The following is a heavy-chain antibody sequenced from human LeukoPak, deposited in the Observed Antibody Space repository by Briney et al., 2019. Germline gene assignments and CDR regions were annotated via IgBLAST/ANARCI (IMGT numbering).Heavy chain of an antibody. Sequence: GGSLRLSCAASGFTFSTYAMSWVRQAPGKGLEWVSTISGSGGSTYYADSVKGRFTISRDNSKNTLYLQMNSLRAEDTAVYYCAKRGDSGMGGDPNDYWGRGTLVTVSS. D-gene: IGHD3-10*01. CDR1: GFTFSTYA. V-gene: IGHV3-23*01. J-gene: IGHJ4*02. CDR3: AKRGDSGMGGDPNDY. CDR2: ISGSGGST.